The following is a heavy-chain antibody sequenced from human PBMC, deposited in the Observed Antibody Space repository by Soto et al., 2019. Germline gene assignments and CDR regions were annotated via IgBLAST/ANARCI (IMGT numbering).Heavy chain of an antibody. D-gene: IGHD2-15*01. V-gene: IGHV1-2*04. CDR3: ARDGYCSGGSCYSLHYYYGMDV. CDR1: GYTFTGYY. Sequence: ASVKVSFKASGYTFTGYYMHWVRQAPGQGLEWMGWINPNSGGTNYAQKFQGWVTMTRDTSISTAYMELSRLRSDDTAVYYCARDGYCSGGSCYSLHYYYGMDVWGQGTTVTVS. CDR2: INPNSGGT. J-gene: IGHJ6*02.